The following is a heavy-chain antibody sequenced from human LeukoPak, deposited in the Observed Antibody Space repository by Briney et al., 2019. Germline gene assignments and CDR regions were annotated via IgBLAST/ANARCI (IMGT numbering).Heavy chain of an antibody. V-gene: IGHV1-24*01. J-gene: IGHJ5*02. CDR3: AREVAKALGSSSWYVEGDWFDP. D-gene: IGHD6-13*01. CDR1: GYTLTELS. CDR2: FDPEDGET. Sequence: ASVKVSCKVSGYTLTELSMHWVRQAPGKGLEWMGGFDPEDGETIYAQKFQGRVTITADESTSTAYMELSSLRSEDTAVYYCAREVAKALGSSSWYVEGDWFDPWGQGTLVTVSS.